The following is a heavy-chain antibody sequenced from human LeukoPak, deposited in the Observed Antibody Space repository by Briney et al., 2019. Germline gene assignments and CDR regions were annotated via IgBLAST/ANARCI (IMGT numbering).Heavy chain of an antibody. D-gene: IGHD3-10*01. Sequence: GGSLRLSCAASGFTFSSYGMHWVRQAPGKGLEWVAVISYDGSNKYYADSVKGRFTISRDNSKNTLYLQMNSLRAEDTAVYYCAKAMVREYDAFDIWGQGTMVTVPS. CDR2: ISYDGSNK. V-gene: IGHV3-30*18. CDR3: AKAMVREYDAFDI. CDR1: GFTFSSYG. J-gene: IGHJ3*02.